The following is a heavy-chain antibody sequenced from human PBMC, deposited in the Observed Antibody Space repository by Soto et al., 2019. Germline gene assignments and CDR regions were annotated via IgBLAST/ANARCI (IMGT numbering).Heavy chain of an antibody. CDR2: MKPGSGVT. V-gene: IGHV1-2*02. Sequence: ASVKVSCKTSGYSFTDYYMHWVRQAPGQGLEWMGWMKPGSGVTNFAQKFQGRVTMTRDTSITTAYMELSRLTSDDTAVYYCARGGAHCTNGVCLGRCWAQGTRVTVSS. D-gene: IGHD2-8*01. CDR1: GYSFTDYY. J-gene: IGHJ4*02. CDR3: ARGGAHCTNGVCLGRC.